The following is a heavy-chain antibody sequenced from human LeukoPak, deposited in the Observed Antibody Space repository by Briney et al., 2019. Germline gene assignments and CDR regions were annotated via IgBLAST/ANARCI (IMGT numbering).Heavy chain of an antibody. CDR3: ARLAWELPRRWFDP. Sequence: PSETLSLTCTVSGGSISSSSYYWGWIRQPPGKGLERIATIYYSGSTFYNPSLRSRVTISVDTSKNQFSLKLRSVTAADTAVYYCARLAWELPRRWFDPWGQGTLVIVSS. V-gene: IGHV4-39*01. CDR1: GGSISSSSYY. CDR2: IYYSGST. D-gene: IGHD1-26*01. J-gene: IGHJ5*02.